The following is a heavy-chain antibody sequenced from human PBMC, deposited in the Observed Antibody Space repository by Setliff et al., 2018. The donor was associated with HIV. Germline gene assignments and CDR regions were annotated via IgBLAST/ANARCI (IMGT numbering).Heavy chain of an antibody. CDR3: AADVPNFSDDYIPIDY. V-gene: IGHV3-15*01. D-gene: IGHD4-4*01. Sequence: LRLSCAASGFTFSNAWMSWVRQAPGKGLEWVGRIKSKTDGGTTDYAAPVKGRFTISRDDSRNTLFLHMSDLKTEDTGVYYCAADVPNFSDDYIPIDYWGRGTLVTVSS. CDR2: IKSKTDGGTT. J-gene: IGHJ4*02. CDR1: GFTFSNAW.